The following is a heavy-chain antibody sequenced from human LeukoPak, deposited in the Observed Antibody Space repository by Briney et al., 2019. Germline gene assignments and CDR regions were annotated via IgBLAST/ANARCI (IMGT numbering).Heavy chain of an antibody. CDR3: AKRDDSGGNLVDL. Sequence: SETLSLTCTVSGGSIRSGSHYWAWIRQPPGKGLEWIGSIYYSGSTYYNPSLENQVTISIDTSKNHFSLKLSSLSAADTSVYYCAKRDDSGGNLVDLWGQGTLVTVS. D-gene: IGHD3-22*01. CDR1: GGSIRSGSHY. V-gene: IGHV4-39*02. CDR2: IYYSGST. J-gene: IGHJ4*02.